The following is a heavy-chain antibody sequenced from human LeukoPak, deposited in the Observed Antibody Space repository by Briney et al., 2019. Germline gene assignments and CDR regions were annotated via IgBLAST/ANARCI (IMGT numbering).Heavy chain of an antibody. CDR3: ARYSNYRGFDY. CDR1: GGSISSYY. J-gene: IGHJ4*02. D-gene: IGHD4-11*01. Sequence: PSETLSLTCTVSGGSISSYYWSWIRQPPGKGLEWIGYIYYSGSTNYNPSLKSRVTISVDTSKNQFSLKLSSVPAADTAVYYCARYSNYRGFDYWGQGTLVTVSS. V-gene: IGHV4-59*01. CDR2: IYYSGST.